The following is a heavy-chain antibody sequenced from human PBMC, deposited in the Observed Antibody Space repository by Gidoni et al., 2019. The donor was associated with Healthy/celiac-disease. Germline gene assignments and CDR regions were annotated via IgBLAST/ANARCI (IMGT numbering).Heavy chain of an antibody. D-gene: IGHD3-10*01. Sequence: EVQLVESGGGLVQPGRSLRLSCTASGFTFGAYAMSWFRQAPGKGLEWVGFIRSKAYGGTTEYAASVKGRFTISRDDSKSIAYLQMNSLKTEDTAVYYCTRDMYYYGSGSYDYWGQGTLVTVSS. V-gene: IGHV3-49*03. CDR1: GFTFGAYA. CDR3: TRDMYYYGSGSYDY. CDR2: IRSKAYGGTT. J-gene: IGHJ4*02.